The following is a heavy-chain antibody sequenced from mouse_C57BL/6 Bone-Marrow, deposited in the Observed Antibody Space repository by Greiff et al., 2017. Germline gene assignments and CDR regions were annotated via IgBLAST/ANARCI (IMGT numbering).Heavy chain of an antibody. CDR2: IYPGNSDT. V-gene: IGHV1-5*01. CDR1: GYTFTSYW. D-gene: IGHD1-1*01. J-gene: IGHJ1*03. CDR3: TRNYYGSSYWYFDV. Sequence: EVQLQESGTVLARPGASVKMSCKTSGYTFTSYWMHWVKQRPGQGLEWIGAIYPGNSDTSYNQKFKGKAKLTAVTSASTAYMELSSLTNEDSAVYYCTRNYYGSSYWYFDVWGTGTTGTVSS.